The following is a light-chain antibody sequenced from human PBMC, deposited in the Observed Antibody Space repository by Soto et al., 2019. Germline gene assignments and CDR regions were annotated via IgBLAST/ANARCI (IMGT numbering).Light chain of an antibody. Sequence: DIQMTQSPSSLSASVGDRVTITCRASRGIGNYVAWFQQKPGKAPRPLIYEASTLQSGVPARFRGSGSGSEFTLTISSLQPEDLGRYFCQQYYDPPVTFGGGTMVDIK. V-gene: IGKV1-16*01. CDR2: EAS. CDR1: RGIGNY. J-gene: IGKJ4*01. CDR3: QQYYDPPVT.